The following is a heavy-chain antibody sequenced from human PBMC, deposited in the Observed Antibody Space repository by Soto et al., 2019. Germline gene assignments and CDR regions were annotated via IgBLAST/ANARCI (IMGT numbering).Heavy chain of an antibody. Sequence: HPGGSLRLSCAASGFTFSSYGMHWVRQAPGKGLEWVAVIWYDGSNKYYADSVKGRFTISRDNSKNTLYLQMNSLRAEDTAVYYCARMGVIPFYYYGMDVWGQGTTVTVSS. CDR2: IWYDGSNK. CDR1: GFTFSSYG. V-gene: IGHV3-33*08. J-gene: IGHJ6*02. CDR3: ARMGVIPFYYYGMDV. D-gene: IGHD3-16*02.